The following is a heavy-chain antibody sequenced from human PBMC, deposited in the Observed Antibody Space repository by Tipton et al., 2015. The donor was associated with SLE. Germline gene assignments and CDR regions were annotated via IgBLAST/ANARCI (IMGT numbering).Heavy chain of an antibody. CDR3: ARYIVVVRYFDY. CDR2: IDHSGST. D-gene: IGHD2-21*01. V-gene: IGHV4-30-2*01. Sequence: TLSLTCAVSGVSISSRRYSWSWIRQPPGKGLEWIGYIDHSGSTNYNPSLKSRVTTSLDRSRNQFSLKLSSVTAADTAVYYCARYIVVVRYFDYWGQGTLVTVSS. J-gene: IGHJ4*02. CDR1: GVSISSRRYS.